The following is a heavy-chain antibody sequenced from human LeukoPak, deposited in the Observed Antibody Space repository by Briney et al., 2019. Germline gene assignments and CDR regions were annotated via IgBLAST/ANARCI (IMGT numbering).Heavy chain of an antibody. Sequence: PSETLSLTCTVSGGSVSSGSYYWSWIRQPPGKGLEWIGYIYYSGSTNYNPSLKSRVTVSVDTSKNQFSLKLSSVTAADTAAYYCARYEVAENWFDPWGQGILIIVSS. CDR2: IYYSGST. V-gene: IGHV4-61*01. J-gene: IGHJ5*02. CDR3: ARYEVAENWFDP. CDR1: GGSVSSGSYY. D-gene: IGHD5-12*01.